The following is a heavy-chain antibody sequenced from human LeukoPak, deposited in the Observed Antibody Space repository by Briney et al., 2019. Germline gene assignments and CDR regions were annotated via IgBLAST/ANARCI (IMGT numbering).Heavy chain of an antibody. CDR1: GFTFSSYW. Sequence: GGSLRLSCAVSGFTFSSYWMHWVRQAPGKGLVWVSRISSDGSSTTYADSVKGRFTISRDNAKNTLYLQMNSLRAEDTAVYYCARGALEYYDILTGSPVPNYWGQGTLVTVSP. V-gene: IGHV3-74*01. D-gene: IGHD3-9*01. CDR3: ARGALEYYDILTGSPVPNY. J-gene: IGHJ4*02. CDR2: ISSDGSST.